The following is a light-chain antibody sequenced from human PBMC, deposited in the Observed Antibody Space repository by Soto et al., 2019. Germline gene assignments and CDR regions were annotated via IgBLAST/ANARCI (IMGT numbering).Light chain of an antibody. J-gene: IGKJ3*01. CDR1: QDISNY. CDR2: DAS. V-gene: IGKV1-33*01. CDR3: QQYDNLPLT. Sequence: DIQMTQSPSSLSASVGDRVTITCQASQDISNYLSWYQQKPGKAPKLLIYDASNFETGVPSRFSGSESGTDFTFTISSLQPEDIATYYCQQYDNLPLTFGPGTKVDIK.